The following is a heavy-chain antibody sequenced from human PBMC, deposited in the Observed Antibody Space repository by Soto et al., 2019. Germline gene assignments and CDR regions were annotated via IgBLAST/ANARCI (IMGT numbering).Heavy chain of an antibody. CDR2: ISSSSSFR. J-gene: IGHJ4*02. D-gene: IGHD2-21*01. V-gene: IGHV3-21*02. Sequence: EVQLVESGGGLVKPGGSLRLSCAASGFTFTNHNMNRVRQAPGKGLEWVSSISSSSSFRNYADSVKGRFSISRDNDKNLVYLQMDSLRAEDTAVYYCARDPPLSVLVVVATDDFWGQGTLVTVSS. CDR3: ARDPPLSVLVVVATDDF. CDR1: GFTFTNHN.